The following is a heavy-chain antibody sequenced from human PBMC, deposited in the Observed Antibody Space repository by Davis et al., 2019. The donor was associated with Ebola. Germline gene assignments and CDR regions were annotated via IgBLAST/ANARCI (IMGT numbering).Heavy chain of an antibody. CDR3: AKSRGGKNPRYEH. Sequence: PSETLSLTCTVSGGSISSADDYWNWIRQPPGKGLEWIGYIYYSGTTYYNPSLQSRVAISVDTSKNQFSLRLSSVTAADTAVYYCAKSRGGKNPRYEHRGQGILVTVSS. CDR2: IYYSGTT. D-gene: IGHD3-16*01. CDR1: GGSISSADDY. V-gene: IGHV4-30-4*02. J-gene: IGHJ4*02.